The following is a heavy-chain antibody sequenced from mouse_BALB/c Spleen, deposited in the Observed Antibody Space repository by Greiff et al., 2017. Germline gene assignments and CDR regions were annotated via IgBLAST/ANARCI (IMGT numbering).Heavy chain of an antibody. CDR3: ARAYYGSSPFAY. CDR2: IWAGGST. J-gene: IGHJ3*01. D-gene: IGHD1-1*01. CDR1: GFSLTSYG. V-gene: IGHV2-9*02. Sequence: VKVVESGPGLVAPSQSLSITCTVSGFSLTSYGVHWVRQPPGKGLEWLGVIWAGGSTNYNSALMSRLSISKDNSKSQVFLKMNSLQTDDTAMYYCARAYYGSSPFAYWGQGTLGTVSA.